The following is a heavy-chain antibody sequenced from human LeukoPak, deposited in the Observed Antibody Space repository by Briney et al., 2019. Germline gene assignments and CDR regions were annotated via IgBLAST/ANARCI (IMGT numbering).Heavy chain of an antibody. D-gene: IGHD3-10*01. CDR2: THSDGTT. CDR1: GFTVCNNF. Sequence: PGGSLRLSRAVSGFTVCNNFMNWVRQAPGKGLEWVSVTHSDGTTYFADSVQGRFSISRDNSKNTLYLQMNSLRDEDTAVYYCARPSSLDGSGRYYIDYWGQGTLVTVSS. J-gene: IGHJ4*02. V-gene: IGHV3-66*01. CDR3: ARPSSLDGSGRYYIDY.